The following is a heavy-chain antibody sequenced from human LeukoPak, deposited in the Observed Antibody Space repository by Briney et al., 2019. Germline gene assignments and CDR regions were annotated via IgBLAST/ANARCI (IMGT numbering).Heavy chain of an antibody. J-gene: IGHJ4*02. CDR2: MSYSGTN. CDR3: ARGGRDGPVDF. D-gene: IGHD5-24*01. V-gene: IGHV4-59*02. Sequence: SETLSLTCIVSVGSVRSHYWNWIQQPPGKGLEWIGFMSYSGTNDYNPSLKSRVSISIDTSRNRVSLRLSSVTAADTAYYRCARGGRDGPVDFGGQGTLVTVSS. CDR1: VGSVRSHY.